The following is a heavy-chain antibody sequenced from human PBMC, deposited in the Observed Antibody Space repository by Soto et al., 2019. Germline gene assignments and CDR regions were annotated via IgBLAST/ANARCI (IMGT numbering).Heavy chain of an antibody. CDR2: ISSSSSYI. V-gene: IGHV3-21*01. D-gene: IGHD3-22*01. J-gene: IGHJ4*01. CDR3: ARDSHPYYYDCSGR. Sequence: PGGSLRLSCAASGFTFSSYSMNWVRQAPGKGLEWVSSISSSSSYIYYADSLKGRFTISRDNAKNSLYLQMNSLRAEETAVYYCARDSHPYYYDCSGRWGQGTLVTVSS. CDR1: GFTFSSYS.